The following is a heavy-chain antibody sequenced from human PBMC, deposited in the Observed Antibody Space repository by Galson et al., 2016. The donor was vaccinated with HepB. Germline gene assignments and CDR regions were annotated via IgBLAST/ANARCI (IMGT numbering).Heavy chain of an antibody. J-gene: IGHJ6*02. V-gene: IGHV3-23*01. CDR2: IGGSGGRR. CDR3: AKGISAVADAQQSRRGPDYNYYGMDV. Sequence: SLRLSCAASGFTFSSYAMHWVRQAPGKGLEWVSGIGGSGGRRYYADFVRGRFTISRDNSKNTLDLQMDSLRADDTAVYYCAKGISAVADAQQSRRGPDYNYYGMDVWGQGTTVIVS. CDR1: GFTFSSYA. D-gene: IGHD6-19*01.